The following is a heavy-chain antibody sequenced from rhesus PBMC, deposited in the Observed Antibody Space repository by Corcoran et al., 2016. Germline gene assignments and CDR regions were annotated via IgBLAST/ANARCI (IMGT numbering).Heavy chain of an antibody. V-gene: IGHV4-80*01. D-gene: IGHD6-25*01. J-gene: IGHJ4*01. Sequence: QVQLQESGPGLVKPSETLSLTCAVSGGSFSSYWWSWIRQPPGKGLEWIGEINGNSASTNYNPSLKSRVTISKDASKNPFFLKLSSVTAADTAVYYCARSLRTSVYSGSWNDRWFDYWGQGVLVTVSS. CDR1: GGSFSSYW. CDR2: INGNSAST. CDR3: ARSLRTSVYSGSWNDRWFDY.